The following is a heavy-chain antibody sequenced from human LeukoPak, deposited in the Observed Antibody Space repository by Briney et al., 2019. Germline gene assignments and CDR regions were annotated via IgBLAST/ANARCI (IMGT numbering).Heavy chain of an antibody. V-gene: IGHV3-21*01. CDR3: ARDLTLNYYDSSGSY. CDR1: GFTLSSYS. CDR2: ISSSSSYI. Sequence: GGSLRLSCAASGFTLSSYSMNCVRHAPGKGREWVSSISSSSSYIYYADSVKGRFTISRDNAQNSLYLQMNSLRAEDTAVYYCARDLTLNYYDSSGSYWGQGTLVTVSS. D-gene: IGHD3-22*01. J-gene: IGHJ4*02.